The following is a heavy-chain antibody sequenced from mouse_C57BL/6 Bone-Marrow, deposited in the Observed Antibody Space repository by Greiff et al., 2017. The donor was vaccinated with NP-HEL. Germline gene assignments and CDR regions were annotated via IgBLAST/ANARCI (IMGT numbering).Heavy chain of an antibody. CDR1: GFNIKDDY. CDR3: TTCYYGSSFPTEHFDV. D-gene: IGHD1-1*01. Sequence: VQLKQYGAELVRPGASVKLSCTASGFNIKDDYMHWVKQRPEQGLEWIGWIDPENGDTEYASKFQGKATITADTSSNTAYLQLSSLTSEDTAVYYCTTCYYGSSFPTEHFDVWGTGTTVTVSS. J-gene: IGHJ1*03. V-gene: IGHV14-4*01. CDR2: IDPENGDT.